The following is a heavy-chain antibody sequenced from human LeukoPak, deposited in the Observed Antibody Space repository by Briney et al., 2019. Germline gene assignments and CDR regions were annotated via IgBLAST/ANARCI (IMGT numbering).Heavy chain of an antibody. V-gene: IGHV3-21*01. CDR2: ISSSSTYI. J-gene: IGHJ3*02. CDR1: GFTFSSYS. Sequence: PGGSLRLSCAASGFTFSSYSMNWVRQAPGKGLEWVSSISSSSTYIYYADSVKGRFTISRDNAKNSLYLQMNSLRAEDTAVYYCARDYDSSGPDAFDIWGQGTMVTVSS. CDR3: ARDYDSSGPDAFDI. D-gene: IGHD3-22*01.